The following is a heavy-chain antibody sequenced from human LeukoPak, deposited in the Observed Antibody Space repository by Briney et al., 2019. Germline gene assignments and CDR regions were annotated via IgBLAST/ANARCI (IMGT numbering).Heavy chain of an antibody. CDR1: GGSFSGYY. D-gene: IGHD2-15*01. J-gene: IGHJ4*02. Sequence: SETLSLTCAVYGGSFSGYYWSWIRQPPGKGLEWIGEINHSGSTNYNPSLKSRVTISVDTSKNQFSLKLSSVAAADTAVYYCARDGVLYCSGGSCYPHFDYWGQGTLVTVSS. CDR2: INHSGST. V-gene: IGHV4-34*01. CDR3: ARDGVLYCSGGSCYPHFDY.